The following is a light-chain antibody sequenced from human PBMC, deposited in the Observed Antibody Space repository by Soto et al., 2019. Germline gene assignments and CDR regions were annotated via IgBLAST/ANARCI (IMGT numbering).Light chain of an antibody. CDR1: QSVSSNY. CDR2: GVS. V-gene: IGKV3-20*01. J-gene: IGKJ4*01. CDR3: QQYFTSPLT. Sequence: EGVLTQSPGTLSLSPGESATLSCRASQSVSSNYLAWYQQKPGQAPRLLIYGVSTRATGIPDRFSGSGSGTDCSLTISRLEPEDFALYYCQQYFTSPLTFGGGRKVAIK.